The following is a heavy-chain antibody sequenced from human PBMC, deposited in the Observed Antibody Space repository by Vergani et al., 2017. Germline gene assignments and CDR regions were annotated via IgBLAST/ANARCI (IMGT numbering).Heavy chain of an antibody. CDR3: AKDPQIYYYDSSGYYSSDYFDY. V-gene: IGHV4-59*01. J-gene: IGHJ4*02. D-gene: IGHD3-22*01. CDR2: IYYSGST. CDR1: GGSISSYY. Sequence: QVQLQESGPGLVKPSETLSLTCTVSGGSISSYYWSWIRQPPGKGLEWIGYIYYSGSTNYNPSLKSRVTISVDTSKNQFSLKLSSVTAADTAVYYCAKDPQIYYYDSSGYYSSDYFDYWGQGTLVTVSS.